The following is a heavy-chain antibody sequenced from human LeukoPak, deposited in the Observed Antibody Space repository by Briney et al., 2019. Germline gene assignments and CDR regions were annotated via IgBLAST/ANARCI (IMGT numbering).Heavy chain of an antibody. CDR2: VTGSSSYI. J-gene: IGHJ4*02. Sequence: GGSLRLSCAASGFTFSSYSMNWVRQAPGKGLEWVSSVTGSSSYIYYADSVKGRFTISRDNSKNTLYMQMNSLRAEDTAVYYCAKDLNYAFDYWGQGILVTVSS. CDR1: GFTFSSYS. CDR3: AKDLNYAFDY. V-gene: IGHV3-21*04. D-gene: IGHD1-7*01.